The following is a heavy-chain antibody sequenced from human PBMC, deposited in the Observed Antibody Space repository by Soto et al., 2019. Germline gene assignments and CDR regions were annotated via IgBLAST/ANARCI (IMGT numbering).Heavy chain of an antibody. J-gene: IGHJ4*02. D-gene: IGHD3-22*01. Sequence: GGSLRLSCAASGFTFSDYYMSWIRQAPGKGLEWVSYISSSSSYTNYADSAKGRFTISRDNAKNSLYLQMNSLRAEDTAVYYCARIRSDSSGLDYWGQGTLVTVSS. V-gene: IGHV3-11*06. CDR3: ARIRSDSSGLDY. CDR1: GFTFSDYY. CDR2: ISSSSSYT.